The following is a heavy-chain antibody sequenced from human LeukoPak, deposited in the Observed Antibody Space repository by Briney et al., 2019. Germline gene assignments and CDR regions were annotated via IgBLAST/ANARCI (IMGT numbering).Heavy chain of an antibody. CDR3: ARGIDY. J-gene: IGHJ4*02. Sequence: GGSLRLSCVASGFTFSSYWMSWVRQAPGKGLEWVANIKQDGSGKYYADSVKGRLTISRDNAKNSVYLQMNSLRAEDTALYYCARGIDYWGQGTLVTVSS. CDR2: IKQDGSGK. V-gene: IGHV3-7*01. CDR1: GFTFSSYW.